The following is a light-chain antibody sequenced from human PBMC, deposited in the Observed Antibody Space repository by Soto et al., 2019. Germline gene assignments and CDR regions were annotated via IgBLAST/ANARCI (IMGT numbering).Light chain of an antibody. CDR3: ETWDSNTWV. V-gene: IGLV4-60*02. Sequence: QLVLTQSSSASASLGSSVKLTCTLSSGHSSHIIAWHQQQPGKAPRYLMELESSGSYNKGSGVPDRFSGSSSGADRFLTISNLQFDDEADYYCETWDSNTWVFGGGTKLTVL. J-gene: IGLJ3*02. CDR2: LESSGSY. CDR1: SGHSSHI.